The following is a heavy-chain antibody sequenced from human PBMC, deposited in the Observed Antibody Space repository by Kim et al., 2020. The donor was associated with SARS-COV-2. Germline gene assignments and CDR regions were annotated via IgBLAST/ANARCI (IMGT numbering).Heavy chain of an antibody. V-gene: IGHV1-2*02. J-gene: IGHJ4*02. CDR3: ARYCSSMLCSAYFDH. CDR2: INPKSGGT. CDR1: GYTFSGYY. D-gene: IGHD2-2*01. Sequence: ASVKVSCKSSGYTFSGYYLHWVRQAPGQGLEWMGWINPKSGGTNYAQKFQGRVTMTRDTSISTAYMELSSLRSDDTAVYYCARYCSSMLCSAYFDHWGQG.